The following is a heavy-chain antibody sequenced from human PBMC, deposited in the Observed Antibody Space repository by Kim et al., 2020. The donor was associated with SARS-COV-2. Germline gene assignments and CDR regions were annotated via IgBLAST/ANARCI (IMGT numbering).Heavy chain of an antibody. CDR2: IWYDGSNK. Sequence: GGSLRLSCAASGFTFSSYGMHWVRQAPGKGLEWVAVIWYDGSNKYYADSVKGRFTISRDNSKNTLYLQMNSLRAEDTAVYYCARDLQPPGYNSNWYIYYYGMDVWGQGTTVTVSS. CDR3: ARDLQPPGYNSNWYIYYYGMDV. CDR1: GFTFSSYG. D-gene: IGHD6-13*01. J-gene: IGHJ6*02. V-gene: IGHV3-33*01.